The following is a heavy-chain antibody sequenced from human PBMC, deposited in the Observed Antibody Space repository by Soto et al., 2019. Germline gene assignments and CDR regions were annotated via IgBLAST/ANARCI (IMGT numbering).Heavy chain of an antibody. Sequence: QVQLVQSGAEVKKPGSSVKVSCKASGGTFSSYAISWVRQAPGQGLEWMGGIIPIFGTANYAQKFQGRVTITADESTSTAYMELSSLRSEDTAVYYCARYAKYYYDSSPPTWVDPWGQGTLVTVAS. CDR1: GGTFSSYA. CDR3: ARYAKYYYDSSPPTWVDP. CDR2: IIPIFGTA. J-gene: IGHJ5*02. V-gene: IGHV1-69*01. D-gene: IGHD3-22*01.